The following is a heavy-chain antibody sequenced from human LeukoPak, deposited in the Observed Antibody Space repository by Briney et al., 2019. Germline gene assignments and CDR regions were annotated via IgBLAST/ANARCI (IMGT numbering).Heavy chain of an antibody. CDR1: GFTVSSNY. CDR2: IYSGGGT. Sequence: GGSLRLSCAASGFTVSSNYMSWVRQAPGEGLEWVSIIYSGGGTYYADSVKGRFTISRDTSKNTVFLQMNRLRAEDTAVYYCARHREYCSSTSCYPYYFDHWGQGSLVTVSS. D-gene: IGHD2-2*01. J-gene: IGHJ4*02. V-gene: IGHV3-66*04. CDR3: ARHREYCSSTSCYPYYFDH.